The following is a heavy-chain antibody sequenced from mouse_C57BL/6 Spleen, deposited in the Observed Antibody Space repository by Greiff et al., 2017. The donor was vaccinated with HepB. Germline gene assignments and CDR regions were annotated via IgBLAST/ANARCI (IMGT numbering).Heavy chain of an antibody. CDR2: ISYDGSN. V-gene: IGHV3-6*01. J-gene: IGHJ2*01. CDR1: GYSITSGYY. Sequence: EVKLVESGPGLVKPSQSLSLTCSVTGYSITSGYYWNWIRQFPGNKLEWMGYISYDGSNNYNPSLKNRISITRDTSKNQFFLKLNSVTTEDTATYYCAREGELGRIDYWGQGTTLTVSS. CDR3: AREGELGRIDY. D-gene: IGHD4-1*01.